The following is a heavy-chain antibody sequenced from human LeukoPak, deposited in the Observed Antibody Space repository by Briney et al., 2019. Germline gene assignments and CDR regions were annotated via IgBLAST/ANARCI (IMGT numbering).Heavy chain of an antibody. CDR1: GGAFSGYY. J-gene: IGHJ4*02. D-gene: IGHD5-18*01. V-gene: IGHV4-34*01. Sequence: PSETRTLTCAVYGGAFSGYYWSGIRRPPGKGWEGIGEINHSGSTNYNPSLKCRDTISVDTSKNQFSLTLSSVTAADTAVYYWERVGGYSYGPGYWGRGKLVTVSS. CDR3: ERVGGYSYGPGY. CDR2: INHSGST.